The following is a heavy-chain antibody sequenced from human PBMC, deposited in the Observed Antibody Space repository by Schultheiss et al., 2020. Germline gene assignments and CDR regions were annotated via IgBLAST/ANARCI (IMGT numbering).Heavy chain of an antibody. D-gene: IGHD6-19*01. J-gene: IGHJ5*02. V-gene: IGHV3-13*01. CDR3: ARGFSSGWYGEGGFDP. CDR1: GFTFSSYD. CDR2: IGTAGDT. Sequence: GGSLRLSCAASGFTFSSYDMHWVRQATGKGLEWVSAIGTAGDTYYPGSVKGRFTISRDNAKNSLYLQMNSLRAEDTAVYYCARGFSSGWYGEGGFDPWGQGTLVTVSS.